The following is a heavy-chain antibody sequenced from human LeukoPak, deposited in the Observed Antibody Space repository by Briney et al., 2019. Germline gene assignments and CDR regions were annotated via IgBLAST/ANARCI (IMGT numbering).Heavy chain of an antibody. V-gene: IGHV3-23*01. CDR1: GFTFISYA. CDR2: ISGSGGST. D-gene: IGHD3-22*01. J-gene: IGHJ3*02. Sequence: PGGSLRLSCAASGFTFISYAMSWVRQAPGKGLEWVSAISGSGGSTYYADSVKGRFTISRDNSKNTLYLQMHRLRAEDTAIYYCAKGISSYYDSSGYYSRDAFDIWGQGTMVTVSS. CDR3: AKGISSYYDSSGYYSRDAFDI.